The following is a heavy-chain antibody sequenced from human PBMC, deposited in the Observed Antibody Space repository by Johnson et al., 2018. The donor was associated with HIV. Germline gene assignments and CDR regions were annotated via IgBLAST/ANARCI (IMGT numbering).Heavy chain of an antibody. V-gene: IGHV3-7*05. CDR3: ARHQVVDDAFDI. CDR2: IKQAGTEK. Sequence: VQLVESGGVLVQPGGSLRLSCAASGFTFSRYWMSWVRQAPGKGLEWVANIKQAGTEKYYVDSVKGRFTISRDNAKNSLSLQMNSLRAEDTAVYYCARHQVVDDAFDIWGQGTMVTVSS. D-gene: IGHD5-12*01. J-gene: IGHJ3*02. CDR1: GFTFSRYW.